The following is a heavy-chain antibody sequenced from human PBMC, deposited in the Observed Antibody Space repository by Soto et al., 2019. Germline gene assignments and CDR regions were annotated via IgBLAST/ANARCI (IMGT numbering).Heavy chain of an antibody. J-gene: IGHJ4*02. CDR2: ISGTGGST. CDR3: ARDLPPVDY. Sequence: GGSLRLSCIASGFTFSYAMSWVRQAPGKGLEWVSAISGTGGSTYYADSVKGRFTISRDNSKNTLYLQMNSLRSEDTAVYYCARDLPPVDYWGQGTLVTVSS. CDR1: GFTFSYA. V-gene: IGHV3-23*01.